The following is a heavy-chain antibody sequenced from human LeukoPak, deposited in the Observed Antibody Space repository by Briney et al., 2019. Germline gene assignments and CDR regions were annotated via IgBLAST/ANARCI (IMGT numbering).Heavy chain of an antibody. CDR2: IYYSGST. V-gene: IGHV4-39*07. CDR1: GGSISSSGYY. D-gene: IGHD2-15*01. J-gene: IGHJ4*02. CDR3: AREGGSSSPLDY. Sequence: TAETLSLTCTASGGSISSSGYYWGWIGQPQGKGLEWIGSIYYSGSTYYNPSLKSRVTISVDTSKNQFSLKLSSVTAADTAVYYCAREGGSSSPLDYWGQGTLVTVSS.